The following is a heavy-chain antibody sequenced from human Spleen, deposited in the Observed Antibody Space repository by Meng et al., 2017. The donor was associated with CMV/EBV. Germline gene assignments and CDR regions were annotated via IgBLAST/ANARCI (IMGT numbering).Heavy chain of an antibody. CDR1: GFTFSDYA. J-gene: IGHJ4*02. D-gene: IGHD6-13*01. Sequence: GESLKISCAASGFTFSDYAMHWVRQPPGKGLECVSVIYSSGRTYYADSVKGRFTISRDNSKNRLYLQMNSLRAEDTAMYYCAGYPQTYPYSNSSWGQGTLVTVSS. CDR2: IYSSGRT. CDR3: AGYPQTYPYSNSS. V-gene: IGHV3-53*01.